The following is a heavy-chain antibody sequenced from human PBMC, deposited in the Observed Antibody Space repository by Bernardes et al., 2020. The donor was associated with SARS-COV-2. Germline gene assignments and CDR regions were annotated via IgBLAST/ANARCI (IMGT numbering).Heavy chain of an antibody. J-gene: IGHJ1*01. D-gene: IGHD6-19*01. CDR2: FDPEDGER. Sequence: ASVKVYCKVSGYTLTALSMHWVRQAPGQGLDWMGGFDPEDGERIYAQKFQERVTITRDMSTSTAYMELSSLRSEDTAVYYCAAGDPSSGFFEYFQHWGQGTLVTGSA. CDR1: GYTLTALS. V-gene: IGHV1-24*01. CDR3: AAGDPSSGFFEYFQH.